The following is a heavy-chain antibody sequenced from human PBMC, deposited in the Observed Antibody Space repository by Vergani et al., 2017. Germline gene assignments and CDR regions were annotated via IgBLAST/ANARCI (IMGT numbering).Heavy chain of an antibody. D-gene: IGHD1-26*01. CDR2: ISGSGGST. CDR3: AKGSGSYYYYYGMDV. Sequence: EVQLLESGGGLVQPGGSLRLSCAASGFTFSSYAMSWVRQAPGKGLEWVSAISGSGGSTYYADSVKGRFTISRDNSKNTLYLQMNSRRAEDTAVYYCAKGSGSYYYYYGMDVWGQGTTVTVSS. V-gene: IGHV3-23*01. J-gene: IGHJ6*02. CDR1: GFTFSSYA.